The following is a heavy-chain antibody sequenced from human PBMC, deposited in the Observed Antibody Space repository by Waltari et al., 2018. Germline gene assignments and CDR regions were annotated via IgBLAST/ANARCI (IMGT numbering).Heavy chain of an antibody. D-gene: IGHD5-12*01. CDR3: ARGVSITETPWFAY. J-gene: IGHJ4*02. Sequence: EVQLVESGGGLVRPGGSLRLSCETSGFTFSTYSMNWVRQAPGKGLEWVSSISSSSSNRYYADSVKGRFTISRDNAKNSMYMQLNSLRVEDTAIYYCARGVSITETPWFAYWGQGTLVTI. CDR1: GFTFSTYS. CDR2: ISSSSSNR. V-gene: IGHV3-21*02.